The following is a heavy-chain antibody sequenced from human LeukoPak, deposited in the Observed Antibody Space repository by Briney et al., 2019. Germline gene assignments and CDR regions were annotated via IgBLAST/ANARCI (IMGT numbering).Heavy chain of an antibody. J-gene: IGHJ4*02. V-gene: IGHV3-74*01. CDR3: ATKPWLALPPDS. CDR1: GFTFSKYW. Sequence: PGGSHRLSCAASGFTFSKYWMLWVRQAPGKGLESVSRINTDGTVTTYADSVKGRFTVSRDNADNTMFLQMNSVRDEDTAVYYCATKPWLALPPDSWGQGTPVTVSS. CDR2: INTDGTVT. D-gene: IGHD6-19*01.